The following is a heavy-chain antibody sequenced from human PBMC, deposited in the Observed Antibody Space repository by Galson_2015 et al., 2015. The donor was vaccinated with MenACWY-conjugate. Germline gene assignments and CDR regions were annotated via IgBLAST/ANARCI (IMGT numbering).Heavy chain of an antibody. CDR1: GFSFSIYG. V-gene: IGHV3-33*08. J-gene: IGHJ4*02. CDR3: ARAQGIAVSGYFDY. Sequence: SLRLSCAASGFSFSIYGMHWVRQAPGKGLEWLAFIRHGGNNYYYADSVKGRFPISQDNSKNTLYLQINSLRPEDTAVYYCARAQGIAVSGYFDYWGRGTLVSVSS. D-gene: IGHD6-19*01. CDR2: IRHGGNNY.